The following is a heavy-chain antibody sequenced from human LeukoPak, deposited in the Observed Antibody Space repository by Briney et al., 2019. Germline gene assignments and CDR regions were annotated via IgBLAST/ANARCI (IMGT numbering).Heavy chain of an antibody. J-gene: IGHJ4*02. CDR3: ARPEDYYDSSGYTDY. D-gene: IGHD3-22*01. CDR1: GYTFTGYY. CDR2: INPNSGGT. Sequence: ASVKVSCKASGYTFTGYYMHWVRQAPGQGLEWMGWINPNSGGTNYAQKFQGRVTMTRDTSISTAYMELSRLRSDDTAVYYCARPEDYYDSSGYTDYWGQGTLVTVSS. V-gene: IGHV1-2*02.